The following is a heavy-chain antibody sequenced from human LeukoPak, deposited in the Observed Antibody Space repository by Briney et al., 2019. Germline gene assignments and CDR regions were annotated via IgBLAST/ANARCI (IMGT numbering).Heavy chain of an antibody. CDR1: GFTFSSYW. J-gene: IGHJ4*02. Sequence: GGSLRLSCAASGFTFSSYWMSWVRQAPGKGLEWVANIKQGGSEKYYVDSVKGRFTISRDNAKNSLYLQMNSLRADNTAVYYCAREADSSGYYDDYWGQGTLVTVSS. D-gene: IGHD3-22*01. V-gene: IGHV3-7*01. CDR2: IKQGGSEK. CDR3: AREADSSGYYDDY.